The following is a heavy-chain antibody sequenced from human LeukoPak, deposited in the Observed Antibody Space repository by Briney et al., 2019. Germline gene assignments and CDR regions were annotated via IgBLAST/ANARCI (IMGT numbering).Heavy chain of an antibody. V-gene: IGHV3-49*03. J-gene: IGHJ4*02. CDR3: SRDRGAYNLYDY. CDR1: GFTFGDYA. D-gene: IGHD1-1*01. Sequence: GGSLRLSCTASGFTFGDYAMSWIRQAPGKGLEWVGFIRSKAYGETADYAASVKGRFTISRDDSKAIAYLQMNSLKTEDTAVYHCSRDRGAYNLYDYWGQGTLVTVSS. CDR2: IRSKAYGETA.